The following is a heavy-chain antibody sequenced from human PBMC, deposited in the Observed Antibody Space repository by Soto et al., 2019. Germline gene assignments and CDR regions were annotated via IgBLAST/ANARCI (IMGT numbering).Heavy chain of an antibody. CDR1: GGSISSSSYY. V-gene: IGHV4-39*01. D-gene: IGHD6-13*01. Sequence: PSETLSLTCTVSGGSISSSSYYWGWIRQSPGKGLEWIGTIYYGGSTSYNPSLKSRVTISVDTSKNQFSLKLSSVTAADTALYYCARRSSSGWFFDYWGQGTLVTVSS. CDR3: ARRSSSGWFFDY. CDR2: IYYGGST. J-gene: IGHJ4*02.